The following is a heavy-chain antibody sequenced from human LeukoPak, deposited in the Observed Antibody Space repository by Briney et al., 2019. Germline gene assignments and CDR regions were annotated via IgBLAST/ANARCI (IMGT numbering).Heavy chain of an antibody. J-gene: IGHJ4*02. CDR3: ARDPAAWDY. CDR1: GFSFSIYW. CDR2: INQDGSEK. V-gene: IGHV3-7*01. D-gene: IGHD2-2*01. Sequence: QTGGSLRLSCAASGFSFSIYWMTWVRQAPGKGLEWVANINQDGSEKHYVDSVKGRFTISRDNAKNSLYLQMNSLRAEDTAVYYCARDPAAWDYWGQGTLVTVSS.